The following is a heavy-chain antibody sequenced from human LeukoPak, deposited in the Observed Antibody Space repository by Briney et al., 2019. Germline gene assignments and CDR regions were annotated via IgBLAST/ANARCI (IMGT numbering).Heavy chain of an antibody. CDR3: ARDNSLDAFDI. Sequence: ASVKLSCKASGYTFSSYAISWLRQSPGQGLEWMGWISPYNGNTNYTQNLQGRVTMTTDTSKTTAYMELRSLRSDDTAVYYCARDNSLDAFDIWGQGTMVTVSS. CDR2: ISPYNGNT. J-gene: IGHJ3*02. CDR1: GYTFSSYA. D-gene: IGHD4-23*01. V-gene: IGHV1-18*01.